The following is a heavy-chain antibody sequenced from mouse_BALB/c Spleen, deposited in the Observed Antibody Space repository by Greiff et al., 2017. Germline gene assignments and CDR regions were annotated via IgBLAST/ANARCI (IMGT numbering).Heavy chain of an antibody. CDR3: ARGYDYDQAWFAY. V-gene: IGHV14-3*02. CDR2: IDPANGNT. Sequence: VQLQQSGAELVRSGASVKLSCTASGFNIKDYYMHWVKQRPEQGLEWIGRIDPANGNTKYDPKFQGKATITADTSSNTAYLQLSSLTSEDTAVYYCARGYDYDQAWFAYWGQGTLVTVSA. D-gene: IGHD2-4*01. J-gene: IGHJ3*01. CDR1: GFNIKDYY.